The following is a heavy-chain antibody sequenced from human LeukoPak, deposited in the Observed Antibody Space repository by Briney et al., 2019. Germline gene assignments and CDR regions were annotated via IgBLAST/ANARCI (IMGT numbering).Heavy chain of an antibody. CDR3: ARTDDPQLAYFDY. CDR2: IIPIFGTA. D-gene: IGHD3-10*01. CDR1: GYTFTGYY. Sequence: SVKVSCKASGYTFTGYYMHWVRQAPGQGLEWMGGIIPIFGTANYAQKFQGRVTITTDESTSTAYMELSSLRSEDTAVYYCARTDDPQLAYFDYWGQGTLVTVSS. J-gene: IGHJ4*02. V-gene: IGHV1-69*05.